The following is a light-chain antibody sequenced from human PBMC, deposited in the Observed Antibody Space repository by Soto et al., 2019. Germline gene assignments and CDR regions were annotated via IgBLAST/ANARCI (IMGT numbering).Light chain of an antibody. Sequence: PGETATLSCRASQNLTGYLAWYQQKPDQAPRLLIYDISTRATGIPARFSGSGSGTDFTLTISSLEPEDFAVYYCQQHANWPLTFGGGTKVDTK. CDR2: DIS. J-gene: IGKJ4*01. CDR1: QNLTGY. V-gene: IGKV3-11*01. CDR3: QQHANWPLT.